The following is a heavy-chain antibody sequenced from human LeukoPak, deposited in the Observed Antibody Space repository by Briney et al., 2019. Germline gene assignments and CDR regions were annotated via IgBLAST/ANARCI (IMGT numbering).Heavy chain of an antibody. J-gene: IGHJ3*02. CDR1: GGSISSSSYY. CDR2: IYYSGST. V-gene: IGHV4-39*07. D-gene: IGHD4-17*01. CDR3: ARADGDYTSAFDI. Sequence: SETLSLTCTVSGGSISSSSYYWGWIRQPPGKGLEWIGNIYYSGSTNYNPSLKSRVTISVDTSKNQFSLKLSSVTAADTAVYYCARADGDYTSAFDIWGQGTMVTVSS.